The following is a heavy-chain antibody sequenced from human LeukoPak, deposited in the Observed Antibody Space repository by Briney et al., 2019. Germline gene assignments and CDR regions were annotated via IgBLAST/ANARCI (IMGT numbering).Heavy chain of an antibody. CDR2: IKQDGSEK. J-gene: IGHJ4*02. V-gene: IGHV3-7*04. CDR3: ARGTIAAAGYYYFDY. CDR1: GFTFSSYW. Sequence: GGSLTLSCAASGFTFSSYWMSWVRQAPGKGLEWVANIKQDGSEKYYVDSVKGRFTISRDNAKNSLYLQMNSLRAEDTAVYYCARGTIAAAGYYYFDYWGQGTQVTVSS. D-gene: IGHD6-13*01.